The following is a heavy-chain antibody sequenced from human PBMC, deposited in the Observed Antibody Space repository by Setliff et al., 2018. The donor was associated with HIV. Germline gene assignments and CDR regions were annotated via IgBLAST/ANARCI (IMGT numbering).Heavy chain of an antibody. D-gene: IGHD6-13*01. V-gene: IGHV1-69*10. J-gene: IGHJ3*02. CDR2: IIPILNVA. Sequence: GASVKVSCKTSRGTFTTYAFSWVRQAPGQGLEWMGGIIPILNVAKYPQKFHGRVTITADKSTSTVYMELSSLRSEDTAMYYFARVLKGYSSSYEAFDIWGQGTKVTVSS. CDR1: RGTFTTYA. CDR3: ARVLKGYSSSYEAFDI.